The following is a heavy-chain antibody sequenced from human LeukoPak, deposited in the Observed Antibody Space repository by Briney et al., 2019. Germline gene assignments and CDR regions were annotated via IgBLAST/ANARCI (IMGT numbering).Heavy chain of an antibody. V-gene: IGHV5-51*01. D-gene: IGHD3-10*01. CDR2: IYPGDSDT. CDR3: ARQPPYYGSGIGYMDV. Sequence: ESLKISCKGSGYSFTSYWIGWVRQMPGKGLEWMGIIYPGDSDTRYRPSFQGQVTISADKSISTAYLQWSSLKASDTAMYHCARQPPYYGSGIGYMDVWGKGTTVTVSS. CDR1: GYSFTSYW. J-gene: IGHJ6*03.